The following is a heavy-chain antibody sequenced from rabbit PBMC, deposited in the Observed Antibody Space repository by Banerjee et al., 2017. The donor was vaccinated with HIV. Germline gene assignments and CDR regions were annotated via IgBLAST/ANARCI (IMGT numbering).Heavy chain of an antibody. J-gene: IGHJ4*01. CDR1: GFDLSSYLY. V-gene: IGHV1S43*01. D-gene: IGHD8-1*01. Sequence: QQQLEESGGGLVKPEGSLTLTCKASGFDLSSYLYMCWVRQAPGKGLEWIGCIYTGDGSTYYASWVNGRFTISRSTTLNTVNLKMTSLTAADTATYFCARAGSNYDIYFVLWGPGTLVTVS. CDR3: ARAGSNYDIYFVL. CDR2: IYTGDGST.